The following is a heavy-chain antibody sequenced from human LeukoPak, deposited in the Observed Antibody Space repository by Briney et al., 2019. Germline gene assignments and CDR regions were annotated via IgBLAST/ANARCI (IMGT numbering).Heavy chain of an antibody. CDR2: IYDGGST. CDR1: GGSVNSYY. D-gene: IGHD3-22*01. Sequence: SETLSLTCTVSGGSVNSYYLSWIRQPAGKTLEWIGRIYDGGSTNYNPSLKSRVTMSVDTSKNQISLKLKSVTAADTAVYYCARILRDYYDSSGYPDYWGQGTLVTVSS. J-gene: IGHJ4*02. CDR3: ARILRDYYDSSGYPDY. V-gene: IGHV4-4*07.